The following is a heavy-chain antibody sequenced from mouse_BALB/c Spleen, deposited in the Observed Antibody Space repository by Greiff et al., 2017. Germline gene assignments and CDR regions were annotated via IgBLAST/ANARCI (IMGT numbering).Heavy chain of an antibody. Sequence: LVESGAELARPGASVKMSCKASGYTFTSYTMHWVKQRPGQGLEWIGYINPSSGYTNYNQKFKDKATLTADKSSSTAYMQLSSLTSEDSAVYYCALSTMITTAWFAYWGQGTLVTVSA. V-gene: IGHV1-4*01. J-gene: IGHJ3*01. CDR3: ALSTMITTAWFAY. CDR2: INPSSGYT. CDR1: GYTFTSYT. D-gene: IGHD2-4*01.